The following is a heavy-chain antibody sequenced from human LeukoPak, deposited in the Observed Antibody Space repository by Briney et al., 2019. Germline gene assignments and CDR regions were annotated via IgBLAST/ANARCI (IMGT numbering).Heavy chain of an antibody. Sequence: PSETLSLTCTVSGGFINTYYWDWIRQPPGKGLEWIGSIYHSGNTYYNPSLESRVTVSVDTSKNHFSLKLRSVTAADTAVYYCAREGVLGAFDIWGQGTMVTVSS. CDR1: GGFINTYY. D-gene: IGHD2/OR15-2a*01. J-gene: IGHJ3*02. CDR2: IYHSGNT. V-gene: IGHV4-38-2*02. CDR3: AREGVLGAFDI.